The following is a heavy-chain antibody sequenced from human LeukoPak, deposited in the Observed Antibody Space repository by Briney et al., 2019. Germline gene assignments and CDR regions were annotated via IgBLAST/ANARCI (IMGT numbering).Heavy chain of an antibody. D-gene: IGHD2-21*02. V-gene: IGHV1-46*01. CDR2: INPSGGDT. CDR1: GYILSGYN. Sequence: ASVKVSCKASGYILSGYNMHWVRQAPGQGLEWLGIINPSGGDTNYAQKFQGRVTLTRDKSTSTVYMELSSLTSDDTAVYYCARTYCAEDCSIRYFHYWGQGTLVTVSS. J-gene: IGHJ4*02. CDR3: ARTYCAEDCSIRYFHY.